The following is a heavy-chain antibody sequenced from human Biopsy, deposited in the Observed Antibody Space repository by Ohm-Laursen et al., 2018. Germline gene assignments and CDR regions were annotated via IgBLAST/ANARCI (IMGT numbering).Heavy chain of an antibody. J-gene: IGHJ4*02. CDR2: IYYTGHT. CDR1: GGSIKSYY. V-gene: IGHV4-59*01. Sequence: TLSLTCSVSGGSIKSYYWNWIRQSPGKGLEWIGFIYYTGHTNYNPSLKSQATISVDTSKNQFSLKVISVTAADTAVYYCARLTGDPSHWGQGTLVIVSS. CDR3: ARLTGDPSH. D-gene: IGHD7-27*01.